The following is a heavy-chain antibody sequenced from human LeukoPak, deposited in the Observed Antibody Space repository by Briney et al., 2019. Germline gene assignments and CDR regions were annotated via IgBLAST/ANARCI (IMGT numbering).Heavy chain of an antibody. D-gene: IGHD1-26*01. CDR1: GYTFTGYY. CDR2: INPNSGGT. Sequence: GASVKVSCKASGYTFTGYYMHWVRQAPGQGLEWMGWINPNSGGTNYAQKFQGRVTMTRDTSISTAYMELSRLRSDDTAVYYCARLGGSMRQDNRFDPWGQGTLVTVSS. CDR3: ARLGGSMRQDNRFDP. J-gene: IGHJ5*02. V-gene: IGHV1-2*02.